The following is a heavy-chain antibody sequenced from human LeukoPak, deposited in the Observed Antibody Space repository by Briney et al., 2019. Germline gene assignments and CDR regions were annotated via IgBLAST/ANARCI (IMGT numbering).Heavy chain of an antibody. CDR1: GGSISSYH. CDR3: ARAAASGLYYYYYYMDV. Sequence: PSETLSLTCTVSGGSISSYHWSWIRQPPGKGLEWIGYIYYSGSTNYNPSLKSRVTISVDTSKNQFSLKLSSVTAADTAVYYCARAAASGLYYYYYYMDVWGKGTTVTVSS. V-gene: IGHV4-59*01. J-gene: IGHJ6*03. CDR2: IYYSGST.